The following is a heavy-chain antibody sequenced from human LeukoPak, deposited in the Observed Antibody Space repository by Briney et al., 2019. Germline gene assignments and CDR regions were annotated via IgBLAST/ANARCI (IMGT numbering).Heavy chain of an antibody. V-gene: IGHV5-51*01. Sequence: SGESLKISCKGSGYSFTNNWIAWVRQMPGKGLQWMGSIYPGDSDTRYSPSFQGQVTISADKSISTAYLQWSSLKASDTAMYYCARGYYYDSSGRWAPDAFDIWGQGTMVTVSS. CDR3: ARGYYYDSSGRWAPDAFDI. CDR1: GYSFTNNW. J-gene: IGHJ3*02. CDR2: IYPGDSDT. D-gene: IGHD3-22*01.